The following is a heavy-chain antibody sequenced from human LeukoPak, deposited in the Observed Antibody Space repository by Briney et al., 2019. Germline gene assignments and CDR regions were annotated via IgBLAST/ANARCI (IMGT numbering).Heavy chain of an antibody. CDR2: IKSKTDGGTT. CDR3: ARAQYCSGGSCYGDY. V-gene: IGHV3-15*01. D-gene: IGHD2-15*01. J-gene: IGHJ4*02. Sequence: GGSLRLSCAASGFTFSNAWMSWVRQAPGKGLEWVGRIKSKTDGGTTDYAAPVKGRFTISRDDSKNTLYLQMNSLKTEDTAVYYCARAQYCSGGSCYGDYWGQGTLVTVSS. CDR1: GFTFSNAW.